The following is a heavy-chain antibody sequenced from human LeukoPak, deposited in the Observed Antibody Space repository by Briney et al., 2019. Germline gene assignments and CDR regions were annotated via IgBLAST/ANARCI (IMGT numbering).Heavy chain of an antibody. D-gene: IGHD6-13*01. CDR3: ARVVAEQQPADYVVYFQH. Sequence: PSETLSLTCTVSGGSISSYYWSWIRQPPGKGLEWIGYIYYSGSTNYNPSLKSRVTISVDTSKNQFSLKLSSVTAADTAVYYCARVVAEQQPADYVVYFQHWGQGTLVTVSS. CDR2: IYYSGST. V-gene: IGHV4-59*01. J-gene: IGHJ1*01. CDR1: GGSISSYY.